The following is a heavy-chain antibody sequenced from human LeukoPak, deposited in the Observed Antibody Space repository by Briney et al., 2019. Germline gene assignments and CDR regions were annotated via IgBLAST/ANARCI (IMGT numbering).Heavy chain of an antibody. Sequence: SETLSLTCTVSGYSISSGYYWGWIRQPPGKGLEWIGSIYHSGSTYYNPSLKSRVTISVDTSKNQFSLKLSSVTAADTAVYYCAREYSSGHFDYWGQGTLVTVSS. J-gene: IGHJ4*02. CDR1: GYSISSGYY. D-gene: IGHD6-19*01. CDR3: AREYSSGHFDY. CDR2: IYHSGST. V-gene: IGHV4-38-2*02.